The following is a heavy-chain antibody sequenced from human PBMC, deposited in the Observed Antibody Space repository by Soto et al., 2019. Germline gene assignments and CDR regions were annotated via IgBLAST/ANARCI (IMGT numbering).Heavy chain of an antibody. CDR3: ARGGYDYGDYGYDY. CDR2: ISSNGGST. V-gene: IGHV3-64*01. J-gene: IGHJ4*02. Sequence: GGSLRLSCAASGFTFSSYAMHWVRQAPGKGLEYVSAISSNGGSTYYANSVKGRFTISRDNSKNTLYLQMGSLRAEDMAVYYCARGGYDYGDYGYDYWGQGTLVTVSS. CDR1: GFTFSSYA. D-gene: IGHD4-17*01.